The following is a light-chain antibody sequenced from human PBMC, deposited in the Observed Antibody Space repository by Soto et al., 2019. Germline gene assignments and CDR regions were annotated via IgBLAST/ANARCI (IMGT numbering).Light chain of an antibody. CDR2: VNT. J-gene: IGLJ2*01. CDR3: QSYDTSLSGAEV. CDR1: SSNIGAGYD. V-gene: IGLV1-40*01. Sequence: QSVLTQPPSVSGAPGQRVTISCTGSSSNIGAGYDVHWYQHLPGTAPKLLIYVNTNRPSGVPDRCSASKSGTSASLAITGLQPEDEADYYCQSYDTSLSGAEVFGGGTKVTVL.